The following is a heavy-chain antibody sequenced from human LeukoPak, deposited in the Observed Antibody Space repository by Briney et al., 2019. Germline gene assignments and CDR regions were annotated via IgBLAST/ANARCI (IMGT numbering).Heavy chain of an antibody. CDR3: ASEQQMVRGFDP. D-gene: IGHD6-13*01. J-gene: IGHJ5*02. CDR2: IYHSGST. V-gene: IGHV4-59*12. Sequence: PSETLSLTCTVSGGSISSYYWSWIRQPPGKGLERIGYIYHSGSTYYNPSLKSRVTISVDRSKNQFSLKLSSVTAADTAVYYCASEQQMVRGFDPWGQGTLVTVSS. CDR1: GGSISSYY.